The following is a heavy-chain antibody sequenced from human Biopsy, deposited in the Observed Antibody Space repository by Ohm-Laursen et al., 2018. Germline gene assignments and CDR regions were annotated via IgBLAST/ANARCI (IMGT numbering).Heavy chain of an antibody. CDR2: ISETSSHI. D-gene: IGHD6-6*01. CDR1: GFSVSSYD. V-gene: IGHV3-21*01. Sequence: SLRLSCTASGFSVSSYDMNWVRQAPGKGLEWISYISETSSHIYDADSVRGRSTVARDIAKNSPYLQLNSLRVEDTAVYYCARDSSRRAREGGMDVWGQGTTVTVSS. J-gene: IGHJ6*02. CDR3: ARDSSRRAREGGMDV.